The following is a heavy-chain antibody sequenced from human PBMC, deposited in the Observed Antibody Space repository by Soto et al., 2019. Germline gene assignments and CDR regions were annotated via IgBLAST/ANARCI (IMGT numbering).Heavy chain of an antibody. V-gene: IGHV4-38-2*02. CDR3: ARVHVMVVAGSTFDY. CDR2: IYHGGTT. Sequence: SDTLSLTCTVSGYSSRSGSYWGWIRQPPGKGPEWIASIYHGGTTFYNPSLKSRVTISVDTSNNQFSLKLTSVTAADTAVYYCARVHVMVVAGSTFDYWGHGTLVTFS. CDR1: GYSSRSGSY. J-gene: IGHJ4*01. D-gene: IGHD6-19*01.